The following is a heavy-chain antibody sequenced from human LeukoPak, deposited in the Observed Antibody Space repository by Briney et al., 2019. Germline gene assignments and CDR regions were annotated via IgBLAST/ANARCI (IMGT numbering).Heavy chain of an antibody. J-gene: IGHJ5*02. V-gene: IGHV3-23*01. CDR1: GFTFSSYA. Sequence: GGSLRLSCAASGFTFSSYAMSWVRQAPGKGLEWVSAISGSGGSTYYADSVKGRFTISRDNSKNTLYLQMNSLRAEDTAVYYCAKYADSSGYYGGPVDNWFDPWGQGTLVTVSS. D-gene: IGHD3-22*01. CDR2: ISGSGGST. CDR3: AKYADSSGYYGGPVDNWFDP.